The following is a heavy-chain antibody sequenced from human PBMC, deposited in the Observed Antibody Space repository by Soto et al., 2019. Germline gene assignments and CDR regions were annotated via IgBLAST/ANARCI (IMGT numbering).Heavy chain of an antibody. CDR2: VSGGGGSS. CDR3: VRGLLAFFDF. Sequence: LRLSCAASGFTFSNHAMSWVRQAPGKGLEWVSAVSGGGGSSFYADSVKGRFTISRDNSKNTVSLQMSGLRVEDTALYYCVRGLLAFFDFWGQGTPVTVSS. V-gene: IGHV3-23*01. D-gene: IGHD3-3*02. CDR1: GFTFSNHA. J-gene: IGHJ4*02.